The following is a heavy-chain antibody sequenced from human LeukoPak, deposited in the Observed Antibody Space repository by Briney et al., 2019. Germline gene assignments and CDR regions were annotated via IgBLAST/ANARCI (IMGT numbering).Heavy chain of an antibody. D-gene: IGHD1-26*01. CDR3: ARGGVGGATTSYFNS. Sequence: GGSLRLSCAASGFTFSSYSMNWVRQAPGKGLEWVSYISTSSSTIYYADSVEGRFTISRDNAKNSLYLQMNSLRAEDTAVYYCARGGVGGATTSYFNSWGQGTLVTVSS. CDR2: ISTSSSTI. CDR1: GFTFSSYS. V-gene: IGHV3-48*01. J-gene: IGHJ4*02.